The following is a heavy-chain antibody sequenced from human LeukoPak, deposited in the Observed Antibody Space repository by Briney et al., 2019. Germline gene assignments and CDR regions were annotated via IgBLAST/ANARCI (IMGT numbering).Heavy chain of an antibody. CDR1: GLIFSDYW. J-gene: IGHJ4*02. V-gene: IGHV3-21*06. Sequence: GGSLRLSCVGSGLIFSDYWMNWVRQAPGKGLEWVSFVSSSTTYIYYADSLKGRFTISRDNAKNSLYLQMNSLRAEDTAVYYCARDYYGSGIDYWGQGTLVTVSS. CDR3: ARDYYGSGIDY. D-gene: IGHD3-10*01. CDR2: VSSSTTYI.